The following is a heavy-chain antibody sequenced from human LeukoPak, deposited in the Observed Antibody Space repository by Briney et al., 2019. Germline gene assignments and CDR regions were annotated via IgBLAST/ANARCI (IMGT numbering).Heavy chain of an antibody. Sequence: PGASLRLSCAASGFTFSSYAMSWVRQAPGKGLEWVSAISGSGGSTYYADSVKGRFTISRDNSKNTLYLQMNSLRAEDTAVYYCAKDPHRIVGATTVDYWGQGTLVTVSS. J-gene: IGHJ4*02. CDR1: GFTFSSYA. D-gene: IGHD1-26*01. CDR2: ISGSGGST. V-gene: IGHV3-23*01. CDR3: AKDPHRIVGATTVDY.